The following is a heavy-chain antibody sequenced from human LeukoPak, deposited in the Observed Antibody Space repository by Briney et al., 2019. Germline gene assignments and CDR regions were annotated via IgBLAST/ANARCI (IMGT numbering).Heavy chain of an antibody. D-gene: IGHD5-24*01. CDR1: GYTFTSYD. J-gene: IGHJ4*02. V-gene: IGHV1-8*01. CDR3: ARGNTMGTVFRDGYKVVSYYFEY. Sequence: ASVKVSCKASGYTFTSYDINWVRQATGQGLEWMGWMNPNSGNTGYAQKFQGRVTMTRNTSISTAYMELSSLRSEDTAVYYCARGNTMGTVFRDGYKVVSYYFEYWGQGNLVTVSS. CDR2: MNPNSGNT.